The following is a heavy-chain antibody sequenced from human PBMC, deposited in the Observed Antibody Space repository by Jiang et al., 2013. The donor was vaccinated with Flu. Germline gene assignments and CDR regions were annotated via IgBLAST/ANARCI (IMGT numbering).Heavy chain of an antibody. CDR3: ARVIGVLRYDY. D-gene: IGHD2-8*01. CDR1: YY. CDR2: INPSGGST. V-gene: IGHV1-46*01. Sequence: YYMHWVRQAPGQGLEWMGIINPSGGSTSYAQKFQGRVTMTRDTSTSTVYMELSSLRSEDTAVYYCARVIGVLRYDYWGQGTLVTVSS. J-gene: IGHJ4*02.